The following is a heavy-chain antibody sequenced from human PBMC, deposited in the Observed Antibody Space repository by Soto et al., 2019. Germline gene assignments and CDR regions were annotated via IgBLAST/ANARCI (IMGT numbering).Heavy chain of an antibody. Sequence: QVQLVQSGAEVMKPGSSVKVSCKASGGTFSSYTIRWVRQGPGQGLEWMGRIIPILGIANYAQKFQGRVTITADKSTSTAYMELSSLRSEDTAVYYCARDRGSYGDYRTYYFDYWGQGTLVTVSS. CDR2: IIPILGIA. J-gene: IGHJ4*02. D-gene: IGHD4-17*01. CDR3: ARDRGSYGDYRTYYFDY. V-gene: IGHV1-69*08. CDR1: GGTFSSYT.